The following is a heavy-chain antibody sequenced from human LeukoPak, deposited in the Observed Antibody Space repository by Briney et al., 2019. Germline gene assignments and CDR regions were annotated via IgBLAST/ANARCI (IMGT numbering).Heavy chain of an antibody. CDR3: ARDISSD. CDR1: GFTFSSYA. J-gene: IGHJ4*02. D-gene: IGHD3-3*02. V-gene: IGHV3-30*04. Sequence: PAGGSLRLSCAASGFTFSSYAMHWVRQAPGKGLEWVAVISYDGSNKYYADSVKGRFTISRDNSKNTLYLQMNSLRAEDTAVYYCARDISSDWGQGTLVTVSS. CDR2: ISYDGSNK.